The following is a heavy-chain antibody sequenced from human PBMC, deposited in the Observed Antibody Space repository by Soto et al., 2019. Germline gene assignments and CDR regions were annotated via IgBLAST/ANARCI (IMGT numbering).Heavy chain of an antibody. CDR3: ARGHYYGSGSSPFDFDY. CDR1: GGSFSGYY. V-gene: IGHV4-34*01. Sequence: SETLSLTCALYGGSFSGYYCTLIRRPPGKGLEWIGEINHSASTNYNPSLKSRVTISVDTSKTQFSLKLSSVTAADTAVYSCARGHYYGSGSSPFDFDYWGQGTLVTVSS. CDR2: INHSAST. J-gene: IGHJ4*02. D-gene: IGHD3-10*01.